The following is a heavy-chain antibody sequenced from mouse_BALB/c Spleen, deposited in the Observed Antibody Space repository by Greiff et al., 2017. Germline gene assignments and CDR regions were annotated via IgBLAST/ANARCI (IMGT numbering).Heavy chain of an antibody. CDR2: ISSGGSYT. CDR3: ARHPNYDWFAY. D-gene: IGHD2-4*01. CDR1: GFTFSSYG. V-gene: IGHV5-6*01. J-gene: IGHJ3*01. Sequence: EVQVVESGGDLVKPGGSLRLSCAASGFTFSSYGMSWVRQTPDKRLEWVATISSGGSYTYYPDSVKGRFTISRDNAKNTLYLQMSSLKSEDTAMYYCARHPNYDWFAYWGQGTLVTVSA.